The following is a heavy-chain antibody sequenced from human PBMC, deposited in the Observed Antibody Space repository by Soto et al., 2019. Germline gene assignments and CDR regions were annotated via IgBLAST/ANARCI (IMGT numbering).Heavy chain of an antibody. J-gene: IGHJ4*02. CDR3: ASTSSGWLGDY. V-gene: IGHV3-30-3*01. D-gene: IGHD6-19*01. Sequence: PVGSLRLSCAASGFTFSSYAMHWVRQAPGKGLEWVAVISYDGSNKYYADSVKGRFTISRDNSKNTLYLQMNSLRAEDTAVYYCASTSSGWLGDYWGQGTLVTVSS. CDR2: ISYDGSNK. CDR1: GFTFSSYA.